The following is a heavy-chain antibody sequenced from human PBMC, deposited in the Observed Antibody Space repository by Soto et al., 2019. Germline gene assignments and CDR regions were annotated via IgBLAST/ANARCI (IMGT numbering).Heavy chain of an antibody. CDR2: ISQTETT. CDR3: VHPTNVAVYH. J-gene: IGHJ4*01. CDR1: GESFGGFY. V-gene: IGHV4-34*01. Sequence: QVQLQQWGAGLLKPSETLSLTCVVYGESFGGFYWSWVRQSPGKGLEWIGEISQTETTSYSPSLNSRVSITADTSKKQFSMTLTSVTATDTADYYGVHPTNVAVYHWGQGNLVTVDS. D-gene: IGHD6-19*01.